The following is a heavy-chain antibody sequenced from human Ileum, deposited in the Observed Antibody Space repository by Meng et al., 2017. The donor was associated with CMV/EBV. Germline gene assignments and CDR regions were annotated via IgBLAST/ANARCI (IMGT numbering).Heavy chain of an antibody. CDR1: NSAFSDYY. V-gene: IGHV4-34*01. J-gene: IGHJ4*02. CDR3: ARASPQRRFLSY. Sequence: QGQLQQWGAGQLKPSETLSLVCAFHNSAFSDYYWTWIRQSPGKGLEWIGEINNRGSTNYNPSLKSRVTISIDTSRNQFSLKLTSMTAADTAVYYCARASPQRRFLSYWGQGTLVTVSS. D-gene: IGHD3-3*01. CDR2: INNRGST.